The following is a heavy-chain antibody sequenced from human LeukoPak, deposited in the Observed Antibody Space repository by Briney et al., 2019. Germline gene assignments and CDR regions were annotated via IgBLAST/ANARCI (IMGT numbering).Heavy chain of an antibody. V-gene: IGHV1-2*02. CDR2: INPNSGDT. D-gene: IGHD6-19*01. CDR3: ARDVYTSGWRYFDL. Sequence: GASVKVSCKASGYTFTGHYMHWVRQAPGQGPEWMGWINPNSGDTNYAQKFQGRVTLTRDASIGTAYMEMNRLTYDDTAIYYRARDVYTSGWRYFDLWGHGTLVTVSS. J-gene: IGHJ2*01. CDR1: GYTFTGHY.